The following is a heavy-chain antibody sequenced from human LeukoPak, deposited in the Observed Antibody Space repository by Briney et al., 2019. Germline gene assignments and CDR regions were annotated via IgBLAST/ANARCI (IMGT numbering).Heavy chain of an antibody. D-gene: IGHD1-7*01. V-gene: IGHV3-49*04. CDR1: GFSFGDYA. CDR3: TRYNWNYALFDY. J-gene: IGHJ4*02. CDR2: IRSKAYGGTT. Sequence: TGGSLRLSCTASGFSFGDYAMSWVRQAPGKGLEWVGFIRSKAYGGTTEYAASVKGRFTISRDDSKSIAYLQMNSLKTEDTAVYYCTRYNWNYALFDYRGQGTLVTVSS.